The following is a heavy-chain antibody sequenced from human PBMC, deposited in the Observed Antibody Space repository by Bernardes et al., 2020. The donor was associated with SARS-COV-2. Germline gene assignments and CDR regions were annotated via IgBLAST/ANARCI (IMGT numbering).Heavy chain of an antibody. CDR2: ISGSGGST. V-gene: IGHV3-23*01. CDR1: GFPFSSYA. J-gene: IGHJ4*02. CDR3: AKDRVYFDY. D-gene: IGHD3-10*01. Sequence: GGFLRRSCAASGFPFSSYAMSLVPPAPGKGLEWVSAISGSGGSTYYADSVKGRFTISRDNSKNTLYLQMNSLRAEDTAVYYCAKDRVYFDYWGQGTLVTVSS.